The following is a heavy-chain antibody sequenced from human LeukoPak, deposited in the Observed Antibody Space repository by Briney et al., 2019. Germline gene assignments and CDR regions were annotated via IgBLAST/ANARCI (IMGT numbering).Heavy chain of an antibody. CDR1: GFTFNIYA. CDR2: IPYDGSNQ. Sequence: PGRSLRLSCAASGFTFNIYAMHWVRQAPGKGLEWVAVIPYDGSNQYYADSVKGRFTFSRDNSKNTLYLQMNNLRAEDTAVYYCAREGPRGNSQFDYWGQGTLVTVSS. D-gene: IGHD2/OR15-2a*01. J-gene: IGHJ4*02. V-gene: IGHV3-30*04. CDR3: AREGPRGNSQFDY.